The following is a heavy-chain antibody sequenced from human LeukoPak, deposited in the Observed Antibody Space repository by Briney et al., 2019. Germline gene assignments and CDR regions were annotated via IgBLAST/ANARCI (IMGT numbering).Heavy chain of an antibody. CDR2: ISNDGSRK. V-gene: IGHV3-30*03. CDR3: ARDRAWNYFDY. D-gene: IGHD3-3*01. J-gene: IGHJ4*02. CDR1: GFTFSRHG. Sequence: GGSLRLSCAPSGFTFSRHGMHWVRQAPGRGLEWVAIISNDGSRKYYAHSVEGRFTISRDNSKNTLYLQMDSLRAEDTAVYYCARDRAWNYFDYWGQGTLVTVSS.